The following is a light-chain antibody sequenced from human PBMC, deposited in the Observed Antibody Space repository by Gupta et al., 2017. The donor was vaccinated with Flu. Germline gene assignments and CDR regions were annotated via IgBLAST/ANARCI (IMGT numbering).Light chain of an antibody. V-gene: IGLV2-11*01. CDR3: CSYAGSYTWV. CDR2: DVS. J-gene: IGLJ3*02. Sequence: QSALTPPSSVSGSPGQSVTISCTGTSSDVGGYNYVSWYHQHPGNAPKLMIYDVSKRPSGVPDRFSGSKSGNTASLTISGLQAEDEADYYCCSYAGSYTWVFGGGTKLTVL. CDR1: SSDVGGYNY.